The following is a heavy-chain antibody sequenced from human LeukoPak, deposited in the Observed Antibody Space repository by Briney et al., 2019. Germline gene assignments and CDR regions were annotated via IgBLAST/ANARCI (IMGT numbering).Heavy chain of an antibody. J-gene: IGHJ4*02. D-gene: IGHD6-19*01. CDR1: GFTFSSYE. CDR3: AKDRQWLDGGFDY. Sequence: PGGSLRLSCAASGFTFSSYEMNWVRQAPGKGLEWVSYISSSGSTIYYADSVKGRFTISRDNSKNTLYLQMNSLRAEDTAVYYCAKDRQWLDGGFDYWGQGTLVTVSS. CDR2: ISSSGSTI. V-gene: IGHV3-48*03.